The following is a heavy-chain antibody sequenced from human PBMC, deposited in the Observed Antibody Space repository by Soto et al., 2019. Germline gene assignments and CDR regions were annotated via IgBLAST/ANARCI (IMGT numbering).Heavy chain of an antibody. CDR2: IYSGGST. D-gene: IGHD2-2*01. Sequence: GGSLRLSCAASGFTVSSNYMSWVRQAPGKGLEWVSVIYSGGSTYYADSVKGRFTISRDNSKNTLYLQMNGLTAEDTAVYYCARAGPATCASTSCFAFSPDVWGKGATVTVSS. CDR1: GFTVSSNY. CDR3: ARAGPATCASTSCFAFSPDV. V-gene: IGHV3-53*01. J-gene: IGHJ6*04.